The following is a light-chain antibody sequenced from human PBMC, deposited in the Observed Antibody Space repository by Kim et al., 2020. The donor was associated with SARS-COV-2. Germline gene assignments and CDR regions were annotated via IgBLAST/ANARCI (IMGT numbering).Light chain of an antibody. CDR1: TLGGKS. V-gene: IGLV3-21*04. CDR3: QVWDTSTEHIL. CDR2: YDA. Sequence: PGKTARSNVGGTTLGGKSVNWYQQRPGQAPVLVIYYDADRPSGIPERFSGSNSGNTATLTISGVEAGDEADYYCQVWDTSTEHILFGGGTQLTVL. J-gene: IGLJ2*01.